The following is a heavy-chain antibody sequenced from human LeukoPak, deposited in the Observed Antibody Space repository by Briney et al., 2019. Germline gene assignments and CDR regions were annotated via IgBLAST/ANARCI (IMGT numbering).Heavy chain of an antibody. CDR2: INDLGTAT. CDR1: GW. J-gene: IGHJ1*01. Sequence: GGSLRLSCAGSGWMHWVRQAPGKGLVWVSGINDLGTATYYADSVKGRFTISRDNAKNSLYLQMSSLRAEDTAVYYCAHFGSAEYFQDWGQGTLVTVSS. CDR3: AHFGSAEYFQD. V-gene: IGHV3-74*01. D-gene: IGHD3-10*01.